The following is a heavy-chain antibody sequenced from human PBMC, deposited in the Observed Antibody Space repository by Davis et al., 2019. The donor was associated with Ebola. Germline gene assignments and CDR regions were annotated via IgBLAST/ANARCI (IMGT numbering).Heavy chain of an antibody. J-gene: IGHJ4*02. CDR2: IYYSGST. Sequence: PSETLSLTCAVYGGSFSGYYWSWIRQPPGKGLEWIGSIYYSGSTYYNPSLKSRVTISVDTSKNQFSLKLSSVTAADTAVYYCARTTRGFGELLWDMDYWGQGTLVTVSS. CDR1: GGSFSGYY. CDR3: ARTTRGFGELLWDMDY. V-gene: IGHV4-34*01. D-gene: IGHD3-10*01.